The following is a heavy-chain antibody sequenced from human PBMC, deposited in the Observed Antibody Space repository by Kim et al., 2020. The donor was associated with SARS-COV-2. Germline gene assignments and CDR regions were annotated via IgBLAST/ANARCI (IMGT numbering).Heavy chain of an antibody. CDR1: GFTFSSYW. CDR3: ARDRYGENAAWFDP. D-gene: IGHD1-26*01. V-gene: IGHV3-7*01. Sequence: GGSLRLTCAASGFTFSSYWMSWVRQAPGKGLEWVANIKQDGSEKYYVDSVKGRFTISRDNAKNSLYLQMNSLRVEDTAVYYCARDRYGENAAWFDPWGQGTLVTVSS. J-gene: IGHJ5*02. CDR2: IKQDGSEK.